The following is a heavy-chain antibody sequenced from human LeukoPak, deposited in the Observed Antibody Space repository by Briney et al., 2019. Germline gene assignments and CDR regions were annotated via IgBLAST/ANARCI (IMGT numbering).Heavy chain of an antibody. J-gene: IGHJ3*02. CDR3: AKDEGYYYGSGSYAFDI. V-gene: IGHV3-30-3*01. CDR1: GFTFSSYA. CDR2: ISFDGSIK. D-gene: IGHD3-10*01. Sequence: GGSLRLSCAASGFTFSSYAMHWVRQAPGKGLEWVALISFDGSIKYNADSVKGRFTISRDNSKNTLYLQMNSLRAEDTAVYYCAKDEGYYYGSGSYAFDIWGQGTMVTVSS.